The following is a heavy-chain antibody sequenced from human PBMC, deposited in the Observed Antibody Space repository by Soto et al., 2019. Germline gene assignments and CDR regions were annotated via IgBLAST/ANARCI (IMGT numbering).Heavy chain of an antibody. J-gene: IGHJ4*02. CDR2: ISYDAKNK. D-gene: IGHD2-15*01. Sequence: QMQLVESGGGVVQSGRSLRLSCAASGFTFSSHAMHWVRQAPGKGLEWVAVISYDAKNKYYADSVRGRFTISRDNSKNTLFLQMDTLRTEETAVYFCARAGSGYCTGGSCYNFDCWGQGTLVTVSS. CDR3: ARAGSGYCTGGSCYNFDC. CDR1: GFTFSSHA. V-gene: IGHV3-30*04.